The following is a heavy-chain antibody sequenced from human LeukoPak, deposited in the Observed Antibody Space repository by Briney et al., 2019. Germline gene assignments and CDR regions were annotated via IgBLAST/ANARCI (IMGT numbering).Heavy chain of an antibody. J-gene: IGHJ5*02. V-gene: IGHV1-69*13. D-gene: IGHD5-18*01. Sequence: ASVKVSCKASGGTFSSYAISWVRQAPGQGLEWMGGIIPIFGTANYAQKFQGRVTITADESTSTAYMELSSLRSEDTAVYYCARVKTGQLWIQYNWFDPWGQGTLVTVSS. CDR3: ARVKTGQLWIQYNWFDP. CDR2: IIPIFGTA. CDR1: GGTFSSYA.